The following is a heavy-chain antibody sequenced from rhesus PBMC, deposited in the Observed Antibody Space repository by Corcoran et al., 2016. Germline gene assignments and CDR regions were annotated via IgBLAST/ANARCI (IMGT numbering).Heavy chain of an antibody. CDR2: IRNKAYGGTA. CDR1: GFTFSDYY. Sequence: EVQLVESGGGLVQPGGYLRLSCAASGFTFSDYYLSWVRQAPGKGLEWVGVIRNKAYGGTAEYAASVKGRFTISRDDSKSIAYLQMNSLKTDDTAVYYCTRWNNGRALDSWGQGVLVTVSS. J-gene: IGHJ4*01. D-gene: IGHD1-20*01. V-gene: IGHV3-184*01. CDR3: TRWNNGRALDS.